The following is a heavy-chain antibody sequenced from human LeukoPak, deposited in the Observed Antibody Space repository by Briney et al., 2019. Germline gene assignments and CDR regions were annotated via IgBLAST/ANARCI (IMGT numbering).Heavy chain of an antibody. V-gene: IGHV3-48*02. D-gene: IGHD2-15*01. CDR3: ARDLGYCSGGSCYLDHDS. CDR1: GFTFSAYS. Sequence: PGGSLRLSCAASGFTFSAYSMNWVRQAPGKGLEWVSYISRSSITIYYADSVKGRFTISRDNAKNSLYLQMNSLRDEDTAVYYCARDLGYCSGGSCYLDHDSWGQGTLVTVSS. J-gene: IGHJ4*02. CDR2: ISRSSITI.